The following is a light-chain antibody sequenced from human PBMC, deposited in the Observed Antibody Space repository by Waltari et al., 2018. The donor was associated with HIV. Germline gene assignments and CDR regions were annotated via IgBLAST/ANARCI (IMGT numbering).Light chain of an antibody. CDR1: ALPQRY. Sequence: SYELTQPPSVSVSPGQTARITCSGDALPQRYSYWYQQKSGQAPVLVIYKDNKRPSGITERFSGSSSGTMATLTISGAQVEDEADYYCYSTDNNGDRGVFGGGTKVSVL. CDR2: KDN. V-gene: IGLV3-10*01. J-gene: IGLJ2*01. CDR3: YSTDNNGDRGV.